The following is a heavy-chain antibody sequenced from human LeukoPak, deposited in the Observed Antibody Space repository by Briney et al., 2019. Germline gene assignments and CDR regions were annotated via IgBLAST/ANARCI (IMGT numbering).Heavy chain of an antibody. J-gene: IGHJ5*02. CDR1: GFTFSGYA. Sequence: GGSLRLPCAASGFTFSGYAMSWVRQAPGKGLEWVSGISGSGGSRYYADSVKGRFTISRDNSKNTLFLEMNSLRVEDTAVYHCAKDTSSWYLNWFDPWGQGTLVTVSS. D-gene: IGHD6-13*01. CDR3: AKDTSSWYLNWFDP. CDR2: ISGSGGSR. V-gene: IGHV3-23*01.